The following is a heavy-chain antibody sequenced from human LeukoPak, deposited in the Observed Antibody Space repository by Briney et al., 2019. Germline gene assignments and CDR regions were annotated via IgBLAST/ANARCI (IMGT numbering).Heavy chain of an antibody. CDR3: ARDGYSNYWHLNL. CDR1: GFAFSSYA. V-gene: IGHV3-23*01. Sequence: TGGSLRLSCAASGFAFSSYAMSWVRQAPGKGLEWVSSISGTGGRTYYADSVKGRFTISRDNSKNTLDLQMNSLRADDTAVYYCARDGYSNYWHLNLWGQGTLATVSS. D-gene: IGHD6-13*01. J-gene: IGHJ4*02. CDR2: ISGTGGRT.